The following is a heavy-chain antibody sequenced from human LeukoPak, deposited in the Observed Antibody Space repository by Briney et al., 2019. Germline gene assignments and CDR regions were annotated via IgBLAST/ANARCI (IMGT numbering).Heavy chain of an antibody. J-gene: IGHJ5*02. CDR3: ARKNAAVGTGWFDP. Sequence: PSETLSLTCAVSADSISSHNWWSWVRQPPGKGLEWIGEIHHSGSTNYNSPLGGRVTISVDKSKNQFSLRLSSVTAADTAVYYCARKNAAVGTGWFDPWGQGTLVTISS. D-gene: IGHD6-13*01. V-gene: IGHV4-4*02. CDR2: IHHSGST. CDR1: ADSISSHNW.